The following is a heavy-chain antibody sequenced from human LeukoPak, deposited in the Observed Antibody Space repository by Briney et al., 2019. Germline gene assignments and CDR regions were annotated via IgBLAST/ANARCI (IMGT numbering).Heavy chain of an antibody. J-gene: IGHJ4*02. CDR2: ISGSGGST. D-gene: IGHD5-24*01. CDR1: GFTFSSYA. CDR3: AKGGWLQSPFDY. V-gene: IGHV3-23*01. Sequence: GGSLRLSCAASGFTFSSYAMSWVRQAPGKGLELVSAISGSGGSTYYADSVKGRFTISRDNFKNTLYLQMNSLRAEDTAVYYCAKGGWLQSPFDYWGQGTLVTVSS.